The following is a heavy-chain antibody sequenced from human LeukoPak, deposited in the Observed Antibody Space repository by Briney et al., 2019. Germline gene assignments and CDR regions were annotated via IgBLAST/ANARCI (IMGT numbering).Heavy chain of an antibody. Sequence: GGSLRLSCAASGFSFSSYWMHWVRQAPGKGLVWVSRINSDGTSTSYADSVKGRFTISRDNAKNTLHLQMNSLRAEDAAVYYCTRGYYSCDYWGQGTLVAVSS. V-gene: IGHV3-74*01. CDR3: TRGYYSCDY. CDR2: INSDGTST. J-gene: IGHJ4*02. D-gene: IGHD3-10*01. CDR1: GFSFSSYW.